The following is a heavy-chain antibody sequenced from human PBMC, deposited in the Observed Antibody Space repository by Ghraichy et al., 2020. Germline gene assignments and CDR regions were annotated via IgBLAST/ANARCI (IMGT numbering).Heavy chain of an antibody. J-gene: IGHJ4*02. Sequence: SETLSLTCPISGHSVFSNSVSSNSIRQSPSRCLVWLGRTYYRSNKWYTDYAVSVKSRITINPDTSKNQFSLQLNSMTPEDTAVYYCSRGIRGAYDYWGPGTLVTVS. V-gene: IGHV6-1*01. CDR3: SRGIRGAYDY. CDR1: GHSVFSNSVS. CDR2: TYYRSNKWYT. D-gene: IGHD2-21*01.